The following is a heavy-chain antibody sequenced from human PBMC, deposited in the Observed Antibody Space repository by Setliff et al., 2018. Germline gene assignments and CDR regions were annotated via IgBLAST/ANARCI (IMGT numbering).Heavy chain of an antibody. V-gene: IGHV1-2*04. J-gene: IGHJ3*02. Sequence: ASVKVSCKASGYTFTGYYMHWVRQAPGQGLEWMGWINPNSGGTNYAQKFQGWVTMTRDTSISTAYMELSKLRSDDTAVYYCARGTANMYDILTGYGAFDIWGQGTMVTVSS. CDR3: ARGTANMYDILTGYGAFDI. D-gene: IGHD3-9*01. CDR2: INPNSGGT. CDR1: GYTFTGYY.